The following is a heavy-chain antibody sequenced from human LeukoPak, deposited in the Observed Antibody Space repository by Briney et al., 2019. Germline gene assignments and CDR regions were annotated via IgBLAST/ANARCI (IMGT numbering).Heavy chain of an antibody. CDR1: GYSFTSYW. CDR2: IYPGDSDT. Sequence: GESLKISCKGSGYSFTSYWIGWVRQMPGKGLEWMGIIYPGDSDTRYSPSFQGQVTISADKSISTAYLQWSSLKASDTAMYYCAXWGADYDSSGYYPNFDDWGQGTLVTVSS. J-gene: IGHJ4*02. CDR3: AXWGADYDSSGYYPNFDD. V-gene: IGHV5-51*01. D-gene: IGHD3-22*01.